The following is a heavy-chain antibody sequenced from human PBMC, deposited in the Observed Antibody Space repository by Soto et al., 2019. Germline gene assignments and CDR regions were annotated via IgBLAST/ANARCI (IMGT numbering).Heavy chain of an antibody. CDR3: ARGRSSSTSCYPGNGDCYQDAFDY. D-gene: IGHD2-2*01. CDR2: IYYSGST. Sequence: QVQLQESGPGLVKPSQTLSLTCTVSGGSISSGGYYWSWIRQHPGKGLEWIGYIYYSGSTYYNPSLKSRVTISVDTSKNQFSLKLSSVTAADTAVYYCARGRSSSTSCYPGNGDCYQDAFDYWGQGTLVTVSS. J-gene: IGHJ4*02. V-gene: IGHV4-31*03. CDR1: GGSISSGGYY.